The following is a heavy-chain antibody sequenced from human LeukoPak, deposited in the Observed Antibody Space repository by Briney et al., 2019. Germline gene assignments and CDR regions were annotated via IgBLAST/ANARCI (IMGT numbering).Heavy chain of an antibody. Sequence: ASVKVSCKASGYTFASYSMHWVRQAPGQRLEWMGWINAGNGNTKFSQKFQGRVTITRDTSASTAYMELSSLRSEDTAVYYCARFLGGSYGMDVWGQGTTVTVSS. D-gene: IGHD1-26*01. J-gene: IGHJ6*02. V-gene: IGHV1-3*01. CDR2: INAGNGNT. CDR3: ARFLGGSYGMDV. CDR1: GYTFASYS.